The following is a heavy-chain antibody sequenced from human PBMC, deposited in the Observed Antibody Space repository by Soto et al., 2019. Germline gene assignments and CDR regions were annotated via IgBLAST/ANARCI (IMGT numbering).Heavy chain of an antibody. Sequence: GGSLRLSCAASGFTFSSYAMSWVRQAPGKGLEWVSAISGTGGSAYYADSVKGRFTIPRDKSKNTLYLQMNSLRAEDTAVYYCAKDRIRYSSGSNGDAFDIWGQGTMVTVSS. CDR1: GFTFSSYA. CDR2: ISGTGGSA. D-gene: IGHD6-19*01. V-gene: IGHV3-23*01. CDR3: AKDRIRYSSGSNGDAFDI. J-gene: IGHJ3*02.